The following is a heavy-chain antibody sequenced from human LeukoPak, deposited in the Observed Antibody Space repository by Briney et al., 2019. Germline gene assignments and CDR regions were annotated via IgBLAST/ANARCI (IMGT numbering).Heavy chain of an antibody. CDR3: AVNRWGVVAGSDY. D-gene: IGHD3-16*01. CDR2: IKQDGSEK. Sequence: GGSLRLSCAASGFSFSTYWMSWVRQAPGKRLEWVANIKQDGSEKYYVDSVKGRFTISRDNTKNSLYLQMNSLRAEDTAVYYCAVNRWGVVAGSDYWGQGTLVTVSS. CDR1: GFSFSTYW. J-gene: IGHJ4*02. V-gene: IGHV3-7*03.